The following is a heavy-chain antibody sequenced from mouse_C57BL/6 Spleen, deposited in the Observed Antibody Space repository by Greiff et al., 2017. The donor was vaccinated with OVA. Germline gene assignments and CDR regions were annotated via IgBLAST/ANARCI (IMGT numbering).Heavy chain of an antibody. V-gene: IGHV5-4*01. Sequence: EVKLMESGGGLVKPGGSLKLSCAASGFTFSSYAMSWVRQTPEKRLEWVATISDGGSYTYYPDNVKGRFTISRDNAKNNLYLQMSHLKSEDTAMYYCARETAQGYAMDYWGQGTSVTVSS. J-gene: IGHJ4*01. D-gene: IGHD3-2*02. CDR1: GFTFSSYA. CDR3: ARETAQGYAMDY. CDR2: ISDGGSYT.